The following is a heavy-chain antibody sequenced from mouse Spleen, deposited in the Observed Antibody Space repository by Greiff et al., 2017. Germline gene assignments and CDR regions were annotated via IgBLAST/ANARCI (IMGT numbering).Heavy chain of an antibody. D-gene: IGHD4-1*01. V-gene: IGHV1-15*01. CDR3: TRTELGRSYYFDY. Sequence: VQLQQSGAELVRPGASVTLSCKASGYTFTDYEMHWVKQTPVHGLEWIGAIDPETGGTAYNQKFKGKAILTADKSSSTAYMELRSLTSEDSAVYYCTRTELGRSYYFDYWGQGTTLTVSS. CDR1: GYTFTDYE. CDR2: IDPETGGT. J-gene: IGHJ2*01.